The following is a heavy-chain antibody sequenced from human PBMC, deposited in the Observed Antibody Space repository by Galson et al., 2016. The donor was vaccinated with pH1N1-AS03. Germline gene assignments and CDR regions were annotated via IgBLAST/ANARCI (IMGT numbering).Heavy chain of an antibody. D-gene: IGHD3-10*01. CDR3: AREVSYGSGRRGVFEF. CDR2: IIPMIGTA. CDR1: GGTFSSDG. V-gene: IGHV1-69*13. Sequence: SVKVSCKASGGTFSSDGISWVRQAPGQGPEWMGGIIPMIGTANYAQKFQGRVTITADESTSTAYMEMSSLTSEDTAVYYCAREVSYGSGRRGVFEFWGQGTIVTVSS. J-gene: IGHJ3*01.